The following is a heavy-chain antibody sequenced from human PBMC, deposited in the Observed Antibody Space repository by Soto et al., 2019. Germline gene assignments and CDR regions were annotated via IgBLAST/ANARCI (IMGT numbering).Heavy chain of an antibody. CDR3: GRFTGVLRYLDWSPGAFDT. Sequence: LRRSCAAYGFTLSSYWMSWVRQAHGKGLEWVANIKQGGSEKYYVNSEKGRFTIYRDNAKNSLYLQMNTLRAEDTAVYYCGRFTGVLRYLDWSPGAFDTWGQGTMVTVSS. J-gene: IGHJ3*02. CDR2: IKQGGSEK. D-gene: IGHD3-9*01. V-gene: IGHV3-7*01. CDR1: GFTLSSYW.